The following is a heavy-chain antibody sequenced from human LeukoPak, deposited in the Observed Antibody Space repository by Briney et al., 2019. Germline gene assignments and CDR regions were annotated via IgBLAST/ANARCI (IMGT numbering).Heavy chain of an antibody. D-gene: IGHD6-13*01. J-gene: IGHJ4*02. CDR2: FDPEDGET. CDR3: ATAPTSTYPYSNYYFDY. V-gene: IGHV1-24*01. CDR1: GYTLTELS. Sequence: GASVKVSCKVSGYTLTELSMHWVRQAPGKGLEWMGGFDPEDGETIYAQKFQGRVTMTEDTSTDTAYMELSSLRSEDTAVYYCATAPTSTYPYSNYYFDYWGQGTLVTVSS.